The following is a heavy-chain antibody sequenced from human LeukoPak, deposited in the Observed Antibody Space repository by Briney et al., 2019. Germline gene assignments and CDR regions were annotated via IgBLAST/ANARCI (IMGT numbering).Heavy chain of an antibody. CDR2: IYYSGST. CDR3: ARVSPGREGVASIDY. CDR1: GGSISSGDYY. J-gene: IGHJ4*02. D-gene: IGHD1-26*01. Sequence: SETLSLTCTVSGGSISSGDYYWSWIRQPPGKGLEWIGYIYYSGSTYYNPSLKSRVTISVDTSKNQCSLKLSSVTAADTAVYYCARVSPGREGVASIDYWGQGTLVTVSS. V-gene: IGHV4-30-4*01.